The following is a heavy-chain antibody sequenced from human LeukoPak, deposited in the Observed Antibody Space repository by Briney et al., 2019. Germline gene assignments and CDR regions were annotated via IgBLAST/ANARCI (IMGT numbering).Heavy chain of an antibody. V-gene: IGHV3-21*01. D-gene: IGHD1-14*01. Sequence: GGSLRLSCAASGFTVSSNYMNWVRQAPGKGLEWVSSISSSSSYIYYADSVKGRFTISRDNARNSLYLQMNSLRAEDTAVYYCARCRNPTGAGDAFDIWGLGTMVTVSS. CDR2: ISSSSSYI. CDR3: ARCRNPTGAGDAFDI. CDR1: GFTVSSNY. J-gene: IGHJ3*02.